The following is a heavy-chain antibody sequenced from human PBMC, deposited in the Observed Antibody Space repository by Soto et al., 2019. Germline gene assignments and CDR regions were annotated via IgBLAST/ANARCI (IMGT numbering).Heavy chain of an antibody. J-gene: IGHJ5*02. D-gene: IGHD3-10*01. CDR2: IYYSGST. Sequence: SETLSLTCTVSGGSISSGDYYWSWIRQPPGKGLEWIGYIYYSGSTYYNPSLKSRVTISVDTSKNQFSLKLSSVTAADTAVYYCARDVESYYYGSGSSYNWFDPWGQGTLVTVSS. CDR3: ARDVESYYYGSGSSYNWFDP. CDR1: GGSISSGDYY. V-gene: IGHV4-30-4*01.